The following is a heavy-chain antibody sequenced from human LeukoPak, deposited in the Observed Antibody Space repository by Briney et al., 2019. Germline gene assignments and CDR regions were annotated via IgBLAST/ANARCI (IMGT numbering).Heavy chain of an antibody. Sequence: ASVKVSCKASGYSFTSYGISWVRQAPGQGLEWMGWISVYNGNTNYAQKLQGRVTMTTDTSTSTAYMELTSLRSDDTAVYYCARDPAIYYESDYYFDNWGQGALVTVSS. CDR3: ARDPAIYYESDYYFDN. CDR2: ISVYNGNT. V-gene: IGHV1-18*01. CDR1: GYSFTSYG. D-gene: IGHD3-22*01. J-gene: IGHJ4*02.